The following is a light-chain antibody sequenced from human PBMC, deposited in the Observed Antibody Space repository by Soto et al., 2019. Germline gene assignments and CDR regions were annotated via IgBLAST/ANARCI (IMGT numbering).Light chain of an antibody. J-gene: IGKJ1*01. Sequence: ATQMTQSPSSLSASVGDRVTIACRASQGIRTELGWYQQKAGEAPKLLTYAASTLQSGVPPRFSGSGSGTDFTLTISSLQPEDFATYYCLQDYDYPRTFGQGTKVEMK. V-gene: IGKV1-6*01. CDR1: QGIRTE. CDR3: LQDYDYPRT. CDR2: AAS.